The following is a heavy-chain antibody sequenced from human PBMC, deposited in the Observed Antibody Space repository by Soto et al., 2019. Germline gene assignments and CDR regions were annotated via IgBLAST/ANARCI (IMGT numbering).Heavy chain of an antibody. D-gene: IGHD3-9*01. J-gene: IGHJ3*02. CDR1: GFTFSDYY. CDR2: ISSSGSTI. V-gene: IGHV3-11*01. CDR3: ARDRVLRYFDWLPTGIAFDI. Sequence: GGSLRLSCAASGFTFSDYYMSWIRQAPGKGLEWVSYISSSGSTIYFADSVKGRFTISRDNAKNSLYLQMNSLRAEDTAVYYCARDRVLRYFDWLPTGIAFDIWGQGTRVTVSS.